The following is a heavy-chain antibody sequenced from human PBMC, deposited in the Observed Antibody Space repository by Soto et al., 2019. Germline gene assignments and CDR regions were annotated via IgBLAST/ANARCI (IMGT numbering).Heavy chain of an antibody. CDR3: ARITRETGWFDP. Sequence: SETLSLTCAVYGGSFSGYYWSWIRQPPGKGLEWIGEINHSGSTNYNPSLKSRVTISVDTSKNQFSLKLSSVTAADTAVYYCARITRETGWFDPWGQEPWSPSPQ. D-gene: IGHD3-16*01. CDR1: GGSFSGYY. J-gene: IGHJ5*02. CDR2: INHSGST. V-gene: IGHV4-34*01.